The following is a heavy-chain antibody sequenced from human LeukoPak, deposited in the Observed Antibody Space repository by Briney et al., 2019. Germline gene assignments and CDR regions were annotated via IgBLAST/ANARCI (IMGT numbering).Heavy chain of an antibody. J-gene: IGHJ4*02. CDR2: IYPVDSDT. Sequence: GESRKISCKGSGYSFTSYWIGWLRQMPGKGLEWMGIIYPVDSDTRYSPSFQGQVTISADKSISTAYLQWSSLKASDTAMYYCARRPHCSTTSCYDFDYWGQGTLVSVSS. CDR1: GYSFTSYW. CDR3: ARRPHCSTTSCYDFDY. V-gene: IGHV5-51*01. D-gene: IGHD2-2*01.